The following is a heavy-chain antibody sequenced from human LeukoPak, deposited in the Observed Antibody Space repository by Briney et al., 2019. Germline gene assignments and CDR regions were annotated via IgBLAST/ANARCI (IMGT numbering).Heavy chain of an antibody. CDR1: GFTFSSYW. Sequence: GESLRLSCAASGFTFSSYWMHWVRQAPGKGLVWVSRINSDGSSTSYADSVKGRFTISRDNAKNTLYLQMNSLRADDTAVYYCARGTGYRVFDYWGQGTLVTVSS. J-gene: IGHJ4*02. CDR3: ARGTGYRVFDY. D-gene: IGHD3-9*01. V-gene: IGHV3-74*01. CDR2: INSDGSST.